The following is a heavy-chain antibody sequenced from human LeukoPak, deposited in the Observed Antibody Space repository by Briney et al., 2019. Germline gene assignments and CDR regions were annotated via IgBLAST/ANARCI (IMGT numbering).Heavy chain of an antibody. V-gene: IGHV4-30-4*08. CDR3: ARMVVDLNFDY. D-gene: IGHD2-15*01. CDR2: IYYSGST. CDR1: GGSISSGDYY. J-gene: IGHJ4*02. Sequence: SETLSLTCTVSGGSISSGDYYWSWIRQPPGKGLEWIGYIYYSGSTYYNPSLKSRVTISVDTSKNQFSLKLSSVTAADTAVYYCARMVVDLNFDYWGQGTLVTVSS.